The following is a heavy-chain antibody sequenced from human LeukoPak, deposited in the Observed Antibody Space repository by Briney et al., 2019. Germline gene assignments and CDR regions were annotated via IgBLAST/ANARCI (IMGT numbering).Heavy chain of an antibody. V-gene: IGHV3-23*01. CDR2: ISGSGGST. Sequence: PGGSLRLSCAASGFTFSSYDIHWVRQAPGKGLEWVSAISGSGGSTYYADSVKGRFTISRDNAKKSVYLQMNSLRAEDTAVYYCARGALDAATPFDSWGQGALVTVSS. J-gene: IGHJ5*01. CDR3: ARGALDAATPFDS. CDR1: GFTFSSYD. D-gene: IGHD2-15*01.